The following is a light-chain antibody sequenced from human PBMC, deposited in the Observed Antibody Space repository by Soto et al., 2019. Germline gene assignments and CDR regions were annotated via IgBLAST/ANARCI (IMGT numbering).Light chain of an antibody. V-gene: IGKV3-20*01. CDR1: QSVSSSY. Sequence: EIVLTQSPGTLSLSPGERATLSCRASQSVSSSYLAWYQQKPGQAPKLLIYDASSRATGIPDRFSGSGSGTDCTLTISRLEPEDFAVYYCQQYGRSPLTFGGGTKVEIK. J-gene: IGKJ4*01. CDR3: QQYGRSPLT. CDR2: DAS.